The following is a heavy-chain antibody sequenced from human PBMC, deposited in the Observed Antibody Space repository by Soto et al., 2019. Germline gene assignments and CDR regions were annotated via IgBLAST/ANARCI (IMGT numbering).Heavy chain of an antibody. CDR1: GGTFSSYT. D-gene: IGHD2-2*01. CDR3: ASDDKYQLLWNY. V-gene: IGHV1-69*02. J-gene: IGHJ4*02. CDR2: IIPILGIA. Sequence: QVQLVQSGAEVKKPGSSVKVSCKASGGTFSSYTISWVRQAPGQGLEWMGRIIPILGIANYAQKFQGRVTITADKSTSTAYMELSSLRSEATAVYYCASDDKYQLLWNYWGQGTLVTVSS.